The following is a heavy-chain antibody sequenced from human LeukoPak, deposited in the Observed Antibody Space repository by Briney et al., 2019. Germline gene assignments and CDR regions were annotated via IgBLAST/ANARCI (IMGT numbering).Heavy chain of an antibody. CDR1: GFTPSHYG. CDR2: IRFDGNNK. J-gene: IGHJ4*02. D-gene: IGHD3-22*01. CDR3: AKVGASGYYWDYFEY. V-gene: IGHV3-30*02. Sequence: PGGSLRLSCGASGFTPSHYGMHWVRQAPGKGLEWVAFIRFDGNNKYYADSVKGRFTISRDNSKNTLFLQMNSLRAEDTAVYYCAKVGASGYYWDYFEYWGQGTLVTVSS.